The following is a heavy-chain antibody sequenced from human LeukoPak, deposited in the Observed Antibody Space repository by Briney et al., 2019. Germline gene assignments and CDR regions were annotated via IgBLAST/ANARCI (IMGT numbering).Heavy chain of an antibody. CDR3: LGGRRQIWLQGKPPDAFDI. J-gene: IGHJ3*02. Sequence: SETLSLTCTVSVGSLSSYYWSWIRQPPGRGVEGMGYIYYCGSTNYNPSLMSRGTISVDPSKNQFSLKPSSVPAASPGAYQCLGGRRQIWLQGKPPDAFDIWGEGTIVTDSS. CDR2: IYYCGST. CDR1: VGSLSSYY. D-gene: IGHD5-24*01. V-gene: IGHV4-59*01.